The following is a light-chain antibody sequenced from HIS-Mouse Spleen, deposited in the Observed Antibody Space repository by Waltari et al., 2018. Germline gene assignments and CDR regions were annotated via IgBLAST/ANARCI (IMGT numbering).Light chain of an antibody. J-gene: IGLJ2*01. Sequence: SYELTQPPSVSVSPGQTARITCSGDALPKQYAYWYQQKPGQAPVLVLYKDSERHSGIPERFSGSSSGTTVTLTISGAQVEDEADYYCYSTDSSGNHRVFGGGTKLTVL. CDR2: KDS. CDR1: ALPKQY. V-gene: IGLV3-25*02. CDR3: YSTDSSGNHRV.